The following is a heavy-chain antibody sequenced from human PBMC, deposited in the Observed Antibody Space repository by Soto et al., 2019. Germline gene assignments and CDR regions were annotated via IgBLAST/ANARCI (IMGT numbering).Heavy chain of an antibody. CDR1: GFTFSSYA. D-gene: IGHD6-13*01. J-gene: IGHJ4*02. V-gene: IGHV3-30*01. CDR2: ISTDGRDK. CDR3: AKDHDLAAAGYYFDY. Sequence: PGGSLRLSCAASGFTFSSYAMHWVRQAPGKGLEWVAVISTDGRDKYHADPVKGRFTISRDNSKNTLFLQMNSLRPEDTAVYYCAKDHDLAAAGYYFDYWGQGTLVTVSS.